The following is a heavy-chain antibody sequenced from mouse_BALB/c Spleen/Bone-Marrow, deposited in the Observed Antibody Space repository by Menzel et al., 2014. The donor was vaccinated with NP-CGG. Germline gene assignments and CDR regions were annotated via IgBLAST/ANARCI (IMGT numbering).Heavy chain of an antibody. CDR3: TRSETGPFDY. Sequence: VQLQQSGAELVRPGASLTLSCTASGYTFTDYEMHWVNQTPVHGLEWIGAIDPETGGTAYNQKFKGKATLTADKSSSKTYMQPRNLTSKDSAVYYYTRSETGPFDYWGQGTLVTVSA. D-gene: IGHD4-1*01. CDR2: IDPETGGT. V-gene: IGHV1-15*01. CDR1: GYTFTDYE. J-gene: IGHJ3*01.